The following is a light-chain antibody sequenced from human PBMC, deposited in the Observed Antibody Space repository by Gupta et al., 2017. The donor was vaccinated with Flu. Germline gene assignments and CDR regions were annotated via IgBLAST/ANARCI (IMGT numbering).Light chain of an antibody. Sequence: PVTLSVSPGERATLSCRASQSVNSNLAWYQQKPGQAPRFLIYGASTRATGIPGRFSGSGSGTEFSLTISSLQSEDSAVYYCQQYNTWPLTFGGGTKVEIK. CDR3: QQYNTWPLT. CDR2: GAS. CDR1: QSVNSN. V-gene: IGKV3-15*01. J-gene: IGKJ4*01.